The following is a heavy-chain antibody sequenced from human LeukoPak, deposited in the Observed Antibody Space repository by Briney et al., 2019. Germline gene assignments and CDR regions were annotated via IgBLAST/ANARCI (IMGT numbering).Heavy chain of an antibody. CDR3: ARVKRDCSGGTCYSYDY. Sequence: GGSLRLSCAASRFTFNTYAVTWVRQAPGKGLEWVSAISGNGGITYYADSVRGRFTISRDNSKNTLYLQMNSLRAEDTAVYYCARVKRDCSGGTCYSYDYWGQGTLVTVSS. D-gene: IGHD2-15*01. CDR2: ISGNGGIT. V-gene: IGHV3-23*01. CDR1: RFTFNTYA. J-gene: IGHJ4*02.